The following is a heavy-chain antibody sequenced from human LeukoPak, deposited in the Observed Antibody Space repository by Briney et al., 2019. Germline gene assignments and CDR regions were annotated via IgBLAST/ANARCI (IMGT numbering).Heavy chain of an antibody. V-gene: IGHV1-69*05. J-gene: IGHJ4*02. CDR3: AAKYYYDSSGYSY. CDR1: GGTFSSYA. CDR2: ITPIFGTA. D-gene: IGHD3-22*01. Sequence: ATVKVSCKASGGTFSSYAISWVRQAPGQGLEWMGGITPIFGTANYAQRFQGRVTITTDETTSTAYMELSSLRSEDTAVYYCAAKYYYDSSGYSYWGQGTLVTVSS.